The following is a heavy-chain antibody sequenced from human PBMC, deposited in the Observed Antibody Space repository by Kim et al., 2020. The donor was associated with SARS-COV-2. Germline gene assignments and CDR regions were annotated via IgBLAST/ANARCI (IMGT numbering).Heavy chain of an antibody. CDR2: ITGGGDTT. V-gene: IGHV3-23*01. CDR3: AKTSYYYDSSGYFYFDY. CDR1: GFTFSSYA. Sequence: GGSLRLSCAISGFTFSSYAMTWVRQAPGKGLEWVSAITGGGDTTYYADSVKGRFTVSRDNSKNTLYLQMNNLRAEDTAVYYCAKTSYYYDSSGYFYFDYWGKGTLVTVS. J-gene: IGHJ4*02. D-gene: IGHD3-22*01.